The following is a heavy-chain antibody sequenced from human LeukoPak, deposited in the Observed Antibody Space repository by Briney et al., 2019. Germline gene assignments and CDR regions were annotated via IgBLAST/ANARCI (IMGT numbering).Heavy chain of an antibody. CDR1: GFTFSSYA. CDR3: RCMLAFDY. D-gene: IGHD2-8*01. CDR2: ISYDGSNK. V-gene: IGHV3-30*04. J-gene: IGHJ4*02. Sequence: GGSLRLSCAASGFTFSSYAMHWVRQAPGKGLEWVAVISYDGSNKYYADSVKGRFTVSRDNSKNTLYLQMNSLRAEDTAVYYCRCMLAFDYWGQGTLVTVSS.